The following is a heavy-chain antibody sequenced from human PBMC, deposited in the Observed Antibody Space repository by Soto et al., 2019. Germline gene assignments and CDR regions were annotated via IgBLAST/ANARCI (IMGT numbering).Heavy chain of an antibody. V-gene: IGHV3-72*01. CDR2: SRNRAKSYST. D-gene: IGHD2-8*02. Sequence: PGGSLRLSCAASGFTFSDYYMDWVRQAPGKGLEWVGRSRNRAKSYSTDYAASVKGRSTISRDESKNSLNLQLNSLKTEDTALYYCTRLRPDGATYYFDNWGLGT. CDR3: TRLRPDGATYYFDN. CDR1: GFTFSDYY. J-gene: IGHJ4*01.